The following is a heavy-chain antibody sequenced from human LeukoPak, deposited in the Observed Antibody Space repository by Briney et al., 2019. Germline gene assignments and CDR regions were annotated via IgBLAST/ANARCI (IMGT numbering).Heavy chain of an antibody. V-gene: IGHV4-59*01. CDR3: AREPGGTYYDSSGHPVYWFFDL. Sequence: SETLSLTCTLSGDSISRYYWNWIPQPPRKGLECGGYIFYIVNTNYNPSLKSRATISVDTSKNQFSLKLTSVTAADTAVYYCAREPGGTYYDSSGHPVYWFFDLWGRGTLATVSS. J-gene: IGHJ2*01. CDR2: IFYIVNT. CDR1: GDSISRYY. D-gene: IGHD3-22*01.